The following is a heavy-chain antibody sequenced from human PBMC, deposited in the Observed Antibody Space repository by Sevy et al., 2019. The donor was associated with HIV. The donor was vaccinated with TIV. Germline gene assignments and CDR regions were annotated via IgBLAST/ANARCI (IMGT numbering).Heavy chain of an antibody. V-gene: IGHV1-18*01. Sequence: ASVKVSCKASGYTFTSYGISWVRQAPGQGLEWMGWISAYNGNTNYAQKLQGRVTMTTDKSTSTAYMGLRSLGSDDTAVYYCARGEEWELSLYYFDYWGQGTLVTVSS. CDR1: GYTFTSYG. CDR2: ISAYNGNT. J-gene: IGHJ4*02. CDR3: ARGEEWELSLYYFDY. D-gene: IGHD1-26*01.